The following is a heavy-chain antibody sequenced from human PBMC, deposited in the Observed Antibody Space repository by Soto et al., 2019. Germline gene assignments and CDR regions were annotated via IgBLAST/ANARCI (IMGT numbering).Heavy chain of an antibody. CDR2: IIPIFGTA. CDR1: GGTFSSYA. D-gene: IGHD3-22*01. V-gene: IGHV1-69*13. J-gene: IGHJ4*02. Sequence: SVKVSCKASGGTFSSYAISWVRQAPGQGLEWMGGIIPIFGTANYAQKFQGRVTITADESTSTAYMELSSLRSEDTAVYYCARDPGGYYYDSSGYYSPSFWDYWGQGTLVTVS. CDR3: ARDPGGYYYDSSGYYSPSFWDY.